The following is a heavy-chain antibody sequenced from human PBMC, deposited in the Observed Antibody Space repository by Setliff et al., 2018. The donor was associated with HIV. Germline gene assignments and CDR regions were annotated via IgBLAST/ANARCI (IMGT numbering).Heavy chain of an antibody. V-gene: IGHV4-39*01. CDR3: ARSLLVKIIDY. Sequence: NPSETLSLTCDVSGDSISSSNYFWGWIRQPPGKGLEWIGSFHPSGSTSYNPSLRSRVTLSVDTSKNQFSLKLTSVTAADTVVYYCARSLLVKIIDYWGQGTLVTVSS. CDR1: GDSISSSNYF. CDR2: FHPSGST. J-gene: IGHJ4*02. D-gene: IGHD2-21*01.